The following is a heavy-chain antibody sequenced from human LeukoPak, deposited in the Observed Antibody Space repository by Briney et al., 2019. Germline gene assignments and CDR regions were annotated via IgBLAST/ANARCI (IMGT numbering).Heavy chain of an antibody. CDR2: LSFVTTYI. CDR3: ARAADHHGGFDY. J-gene: IGHJ4*02. CDR1: GFTFSSYS. Sequence: GGSLRLSCAASGFTFSSYSMNWVRQAPGKGLEWVSSLSFVTTYIYYAESVKGRFTISRDNAKNSLYLQMNSLRAEDTAVYYCARAADHHGGFDYWGPGTLVTVSS. V-gene: IGHV3-21*01. D-gene: IGHD3-16*01.